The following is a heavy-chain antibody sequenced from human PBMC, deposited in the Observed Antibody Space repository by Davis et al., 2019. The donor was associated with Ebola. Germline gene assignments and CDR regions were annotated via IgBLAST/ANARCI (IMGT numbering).Heavy chain of an antibody. V-gene: IGHV3-73*01. Sequence: GGSLRLSCAASGFTFSGSAIHWVRQASGKGLEWIGRIRSEAYTYATEYAASLKGRFTISRDDSQNTAYLHMDSLKTEDTADYYCTRRHDVVATTGDFYYYGMDVWGQGTTVTVSS. CDR2: IRSEAYTYAT. J-gene: IGHJ6*02. CDR3: TRRHDVVATTGDFYYYGMDV. D-gene: IGHD5-12*01. CDR1: GFTFSGSA.